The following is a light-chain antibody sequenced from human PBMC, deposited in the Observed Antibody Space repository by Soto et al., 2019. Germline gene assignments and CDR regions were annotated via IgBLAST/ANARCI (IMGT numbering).Light chain of an antibody. CDR2: TAS. Sequence: IQMTQSPSSLSASVGYRVIITCRASQAISNALGWYQQKPGKAPKLQIYTASTLQSGVPSRFSGSGSGADFTLTIRSLQPEDAATYYCQHDYSYPRTFGQGTKVEIK. CDR1: QAISNA. CDR3: QHDYSYPRT. V-gene: IGKV1-6*01. J-gene: IGKJ1*01.